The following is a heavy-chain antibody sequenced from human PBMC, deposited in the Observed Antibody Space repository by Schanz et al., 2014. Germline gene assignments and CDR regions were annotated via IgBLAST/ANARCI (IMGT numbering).Heavy chain of an antibody. CDR3: ARDGDRFYHNYYMDV. J-gene: IGHJ6*03. V-gene: IGHV3-23*04. CDR2: ISGSGGST. CDR1: GFTVSSNH. Sequence: EGQLAESGGGLVQPGGSLRLSCAVSGFTVSSNHMSWVRQAPGKGLEWVSAISGSGGSTYYADSVKGRFTISRDNARNSLYLHMNALGAEDTAVYYCARDGDRFYHNYYMDVWGKGTTVTVSS. D-gene: IGHD4-17*01.